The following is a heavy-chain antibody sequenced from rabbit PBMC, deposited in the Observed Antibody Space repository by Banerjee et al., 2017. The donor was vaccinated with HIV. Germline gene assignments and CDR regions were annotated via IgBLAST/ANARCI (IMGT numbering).Heavy chain of an antibody. D-gene: IGHD1-1*01. CDR2: IYAGSSGST. CDR3: ARDPYAASSGGYLNL. J-gene: IGHJ4*01. Sequence: QQQLEESGGGLVKPGGTLTLTCTASGFSFSSSYYMCWVRQAPGKGLEWIACIYAGSSGSTYYASWAKGRFTISKTSSTTVTLQMTSLTAADTATYFCARDPYAASSGGYLNLWGQGTLVTVS. V-gene: IGHV1S45*01. CDR1: GFSFSSSYY.